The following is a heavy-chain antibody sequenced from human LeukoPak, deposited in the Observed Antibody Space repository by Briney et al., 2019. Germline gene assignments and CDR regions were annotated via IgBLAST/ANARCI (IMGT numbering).Heavy chain of an antibody. D-gene: IGHD2-2*02. CDR2: INPNSGGT. J-gene: IGHJ1*01. V-gene: IGHV1-2*02. CDR3: ARRGYCSSTSCYKHFQH. CDR1: GYTFTGYY. Sequence: ASVKVSCKASGYTFTGYYMHWVRQAPGQGLEWMGWINPNSGGTNYAQKFQGRVTMTRDTSISTAYMELSRLRSDDTAVYYCARRGYCSSTSCYKHFQHWGQGTLVTVSS.